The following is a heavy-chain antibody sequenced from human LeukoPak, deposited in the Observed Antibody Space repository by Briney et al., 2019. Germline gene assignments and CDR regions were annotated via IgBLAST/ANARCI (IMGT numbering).Heavy chain of an antibody. Sequence: GGSLRLSCTASGFTFGDYAMSWVRQAPGKGLEWVAFIRSKASGCTKEYAASVKITFTISRDNSKSIGYLQMNSLKTEDTAVYYCTRDLCRSTSCYAPFENWGQGTLVTVSS. CDR1: GFTFGDYA. D-gene: IGHD2-2*01. CDR3: TRDLCRSTSCYAPFEN. V-gene: IGHV3-49*04. CDR2: IRSKASGCTK. J-gene: IGHJ4*02.